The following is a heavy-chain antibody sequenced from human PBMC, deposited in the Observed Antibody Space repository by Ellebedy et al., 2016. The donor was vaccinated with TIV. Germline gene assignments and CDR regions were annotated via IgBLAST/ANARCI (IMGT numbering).Heavy chain of an antibody. CDR2: IVVGSGNT. J-gene: IGHJ5*02. CDR1: GFTFTSSA. CDR3: VGGQRNWFDP. V-gene: IGHV1-58*01. D-gene: IGHD3-16*01. Sequence: SVKVSXXASGFTFTSSAVQWVRQARGQRLEWIGWIVVGSGNTNYAQKFQERVTMSVDTSKNQFSLKLSSVTAADTAVYYCVGGQRNWFDPWGQGTLVTVSS.